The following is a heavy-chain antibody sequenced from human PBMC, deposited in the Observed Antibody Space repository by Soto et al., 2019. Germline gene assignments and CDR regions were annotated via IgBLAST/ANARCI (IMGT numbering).Heavy chain of an antibody. CDR1: VITFRSYS. V-gene: IGHV3-21*01. CDR3: ARDSSYDFWSGYYYYYGMDV. Sequence: GGSLRLSCSASVITFRSYSMNWVRQASGKGLEWVSSISSSSSYIYYADSVKGRFTISRDNAKNSLYLQMNSLRAEDTAVYYCARDSSYDFWSGYYYYYGMDVWGQGTTVTVSS. CDR2: ISSSSSYI. J-gene: IGHJ6*02. D-gene: IGHD3-3*01.